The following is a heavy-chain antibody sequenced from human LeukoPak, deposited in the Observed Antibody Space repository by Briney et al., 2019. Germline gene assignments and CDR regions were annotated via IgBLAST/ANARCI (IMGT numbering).Heavy chain of an antibody. D-gene: IGHD6-13*01. CDR3: ARDNREQQLVPPTFDY. Sequence: GGSLRLSCAASGFTFSNYWMGWVRQAPGKGLEWVAVISYDGSNKYYADSVKGRFTISRDNSKNTLYLQMNSLRAEDTAVYYCARDNREQQLVPPTFDYWGQGTLVTVSS. J-gene: IGHJ4*02. V-gene: IGHV3-30-3*01. CDR2: ISYDGSNK. CDR1: GFTFSNYW.